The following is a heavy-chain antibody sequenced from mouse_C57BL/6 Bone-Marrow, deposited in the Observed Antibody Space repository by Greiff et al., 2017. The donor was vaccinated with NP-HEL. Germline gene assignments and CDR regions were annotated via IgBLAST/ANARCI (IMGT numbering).Heavy chain of an antibody. J-gene: IGHJ4*01. CDR2: INTGGGST. Sequence: EVKLLEPGGGLVQPGGSLKLSCTASGFTFSDYYMDWVRQTPEKRLEWVGYINTGGGSTYYPDTVKGRFTLSIDKAKNTLYLQISSLKSEDTAVYYCARQGSSKDYWGQGTAVTVSS. CDR1: GFTFSDYY. V-gene: IGHV5-12*01. CDR3: ARQGSSKDY. D-gene: IGHD3-1*01.